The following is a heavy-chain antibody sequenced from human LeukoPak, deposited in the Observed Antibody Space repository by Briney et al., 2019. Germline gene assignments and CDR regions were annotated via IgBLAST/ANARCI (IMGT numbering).Heavy chain of an antibody. Sequence: GASVKVSCKASGYSFTSYAYNWVRQAPGQGLEWMGWISAYDGGTKYAQDLQGRVTMTTDTSTRTAYMELTRLTSDDTAVYYCARDPLTSTWSPYYFTLDVWGQGTLVTVSS. V-gene: IGHV1-18*01. CDR3: ARDPLTSTWSPYYFTLDV. D-gene: IGHD6-13*01. J-gene: IGHJ4*02. CDR1: GYSFTSYA. CDR2: ISAYDGGT.